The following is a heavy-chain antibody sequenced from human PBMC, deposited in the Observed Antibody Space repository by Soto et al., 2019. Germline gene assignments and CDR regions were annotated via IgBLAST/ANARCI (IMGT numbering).Heavy chain of an antibody. CDR2: IWYDGSNK. CDR3: ARDSGLRGYFDL. Sequence: QVQLVESGGGVVQPGRSLRLSCAASGFTFSTYAMHWVRQAPGKGLQWVAVIWYDGSNKYYADSVKGRFTISRDNSKNTLYLQMNSLRAEDTAVYYCARDSGLRGYFDLWGRGTLVTVSS. V-gene: IGHV3-33*08. D-gene: IGHD4-17*01. J-gene: IGHJ2*01. CDR1: GFTFSTYA.